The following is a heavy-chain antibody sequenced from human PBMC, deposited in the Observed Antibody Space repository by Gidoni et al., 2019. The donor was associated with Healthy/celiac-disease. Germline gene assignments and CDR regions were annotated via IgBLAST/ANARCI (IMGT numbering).Heavy chain of an antibody. CDR2: IWYEGSNK. CDR3: ARGDDSSGYYYSFDY. Sequence: QVQLVESGGGVVQPGASLRLSCAASVFPFSGYGMHGVRQAPGKGLEWVEVIWYEGSNKYYADAVKGRFTISRDNSKNTLYLQMNSLRAEDTAVYYCARGDDSSGYYYSFDYWGQGTLVTVSS. V-gene: IGHV3-33*01. D-gene: IGHD3-22*01. CDR1: VFPFSGYG. J-gene: IGHJ4*02.